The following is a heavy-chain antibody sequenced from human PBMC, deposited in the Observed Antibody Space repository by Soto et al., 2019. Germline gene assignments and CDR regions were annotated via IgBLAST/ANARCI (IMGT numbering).Heavy chain of an antibody. CDR3: SRGSTYYGFLT. V-gene: IGHV4-30-4*01. CDR1: GDSMGSGDYY. J-gene: IGHJ5*02. Sequence: QVQLQGSGPGLVKPSQTLSLTCTVSGDSMGSGDYYWTWIRPPPGKGLEWIGYIYYIGTTFYNPSLESRVNISIDTSKNHFSLRLTSVTAADTAVYYCSRGSTYYGFLTWGQGTLVTVSS. CDR2: IYYIGTT. D-gene: IGHD3-10*01.